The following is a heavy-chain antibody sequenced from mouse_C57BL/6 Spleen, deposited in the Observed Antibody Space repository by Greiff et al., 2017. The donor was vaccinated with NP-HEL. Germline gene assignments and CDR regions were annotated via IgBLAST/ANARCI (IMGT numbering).Heavy chain of an antibody. Sequence: QVQLQQPGAELVKPGASVKLSCKASGYTFTSYWMHWVKQRPGQGLEWIGMIHPNSGSTNYNEKFKSKATLTVDKSSSTAYMQLSSLTSEDSAVYYCARRENGSYAMDYWGQGTSVTVSS. V-gene: IGHV1-64*01. CDR1: GYTFTSYW. J-gene: IGHJ4*01. CDR3: ARRENGSYAMDY. CDR2: IHPNSGST.